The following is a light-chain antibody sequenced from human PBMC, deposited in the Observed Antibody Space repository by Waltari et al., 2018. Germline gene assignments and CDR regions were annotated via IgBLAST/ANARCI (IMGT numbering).Light chain of an antibody. CDR1: QSISSN. Sequence: ETMMTQSPDTLSVSPGERATLSCRASQSISSNLDWYQQKPGQAPRLLIFGVSTRATGIPARFSGSGSGTEFTLTISSLESEDFGIYYCQQYNNWPPEMYTFGQGTKLEI. J-gene: IGKJ2*01. CDR3: QQYNNWPPEMYT. V-gene: IGKV3D-15*01. CDR2: GVS.